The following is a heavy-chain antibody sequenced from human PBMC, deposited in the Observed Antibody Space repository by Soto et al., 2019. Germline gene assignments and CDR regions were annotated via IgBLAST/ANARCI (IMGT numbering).Heavy chain of an antibody. D-gene: IGHD6-13*01. CDR1: GFRFSSES. CDR3: ATGSIGASGKTYYFES. V-gene: IGHV3-21*01. CDR2: ISSRSSQL. Sequence: GSLRLSCATSGFRFSSESMYWVRQAPGQGLEWVSSISSRSSQLYYADSVRGRFTVSRDNANNSLYLQMNGLRVEDTGLYYCATGSIGASGKTYYFESWGEGTLVTVSS. J-gene: IGHJ4*01.